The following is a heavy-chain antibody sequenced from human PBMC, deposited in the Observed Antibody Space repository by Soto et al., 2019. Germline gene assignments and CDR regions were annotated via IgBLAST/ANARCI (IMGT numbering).Heavy chain of an antibody. CDR1: GFAFSNSA. V-gene: IGHV3-23*01. CDR3: ATQDFRGPTGTT. Sequence: GGSLRLSCAASGFAFSNSAMGWVRQAPGKGLLWLSLINYSGATTYYADSVMGRFTISRDNSINTLYLQINSLRAEDTAVYYCATQDFRGPTGTTWGQGTLVTVPQ. J-gene: IGHJ4*02. CDR2: INYSGATT. D-gene: IGHD1-1*01.